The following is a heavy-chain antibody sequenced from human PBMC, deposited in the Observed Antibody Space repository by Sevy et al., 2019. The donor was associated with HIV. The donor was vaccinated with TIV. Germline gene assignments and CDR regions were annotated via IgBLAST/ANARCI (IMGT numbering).Heavy chain of an antibody. CDR1: GFTFSNYI. CDR2: ISNSGTYI. D-gene: IGHD5-18*01. CDR3: ARYEEDTTLVNAFDI. V-gene: IGHV3-21*01. J-gene: IGHJ3*02. Sequence: GGFLRLSCAASGFTFSNYIINWVPQAPGKGLEWVSSISNSGTYIYYADSVKGRFTISRDNAKNSLYLQMNSLRAEDTAVYYCARYEEDTTLVNAFDIWGQGTMVTVSS.